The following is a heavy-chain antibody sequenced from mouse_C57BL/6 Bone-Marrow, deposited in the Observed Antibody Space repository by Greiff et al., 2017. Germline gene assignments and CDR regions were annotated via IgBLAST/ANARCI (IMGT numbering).Heavy chain of an antibody. V-gene: IGHV1-81*01. CDR3: ARFPLYYYGSSYSAMDY. D-gene: IGHD1-1*01. CDR2: IYPRSGNT. Sequence: QVQLQQSGAELARPGASVKLSCKASGYTFTSYGISWVKQRTGQGLEWIGEIYPRSGNTYYNEKFKGKATLTADKSSSTAYMELRSLTSEDSAVYFCARFPLYYYGSSYSAMDYWGQGTSVTVSS. CDR1: GYTFTSYG. J-gene: IGHJ4*01.